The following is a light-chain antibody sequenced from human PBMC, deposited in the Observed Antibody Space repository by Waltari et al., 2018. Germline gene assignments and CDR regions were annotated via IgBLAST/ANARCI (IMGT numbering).Light chain of an antibody. CDR2: AAS. Sequence: DIQMTQSPSSLSASVGDRVTITCRASQSISSYLNWYQQKPGKAPKLLIYAASHLQSGVPSRFSGSGSATDFTLTISSLHPEDFATYYCQQSYSTPPYTFGQGTSLAIK. J-gene: IGKJ2*01. V-gene: IGKV1-39*01. CDR3: QQSYSTPPYT. CDR1: QSISSY.